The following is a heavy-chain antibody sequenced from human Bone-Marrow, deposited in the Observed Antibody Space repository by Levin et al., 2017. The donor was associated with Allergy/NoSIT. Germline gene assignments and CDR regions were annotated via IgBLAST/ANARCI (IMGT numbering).Heavy chain of an antibody. J-gene: IGHJ4*02. Sequence: ASVKVSCKGSGYSFTSYWIGWVRQMPGKGLEWMGIIYPGDSDTRYSPSFQGQVTISADKSISTAYLQWSSLKASDTAMYYCARRSGAAAIDYWGQGTLVTVSS. CDR2: IYPGDSDT. CDR3: ARRSGAAAIDY. V-gene: IGHV5-51*01. D-gene: IGHD6-13*01. CDR1: GYSFTSYW.